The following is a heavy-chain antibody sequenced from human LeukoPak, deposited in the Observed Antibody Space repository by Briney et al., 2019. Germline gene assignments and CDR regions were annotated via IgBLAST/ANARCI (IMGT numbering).Heavy chain of an antibody. CDR3: ARNVDTVSRCMDV. V-gene: IGHV3-30*03. J-gene: IGHJ6*02. CDR1: GFTFSSYG. Sequence: PGRSLRLSCAASGFTFSSYGMHWVRQAPGKGLEWVAVISYDGSNKYYADSVKGRFTISRDNSKNTLYLQMNSLRAEDTAVYYCARNVDTVSRCMDVWDQGTTVTVSS. D-gene: IGHD5-18*01. CDR2: ISYDGSNK.